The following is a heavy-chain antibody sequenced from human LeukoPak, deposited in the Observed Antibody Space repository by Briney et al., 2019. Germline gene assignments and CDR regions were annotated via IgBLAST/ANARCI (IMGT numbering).Heavy chain of an antibody. D-gene: IGHD3-22*01. CDR3: ARGASRGITMIVVDAFDI. V-gene: IGHV3-48*04. CDR2: ISSSSSTI. Sequence: PGGSLRLSCAASGFTFSSYSMNRVRQAPGKGLEWVSYISSSSSTIYYADSVKGRFTISRDNAKNSLYLQMNSLRAEDTAVYYCARGASRGITMIVVDAFDIWGQGTMVTVSS. J-gene: IGHJ3*02. CDR1: GFTFSSYS.